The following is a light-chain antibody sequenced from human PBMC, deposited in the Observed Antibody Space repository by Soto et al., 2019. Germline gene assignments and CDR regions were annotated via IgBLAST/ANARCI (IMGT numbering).Light chain of an antibody. J-gene: IGLJ2*01. CDR3: SSYTSSSTPHVV. CDR2: DVS. V-gene: IGLV2-14*01. CDR1: SSDVSGYNY. Sequence: QSALTQPASVSGSPGQSITISCTGTSSDVSGYNYVSWYQQYPGKAPKLMIYDVSNRPSGVSNRFSGSKSGNTASLTISGLQAEDEAEYYCSSYTSSSTPHVVFGGGTQLTVL.